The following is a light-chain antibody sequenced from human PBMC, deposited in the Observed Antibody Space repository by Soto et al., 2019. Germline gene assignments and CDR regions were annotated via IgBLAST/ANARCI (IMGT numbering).Light chain of an antibody. Sequence: EIVLTQSPGTLSLSPGERATLSCRASQSVSNSFLAWYQQAPGQAPRLLIYGASSRATGIPDRFSGSGSGTDFTLTISRLEPEDFAVYFCHQYGSSPATFGQGTKVEI. J-gene: IGKJ1*01. CDR2: GAS. CDR3: HQYGSSPAT. V-gene: IGKV3-20*01. CDR1: QSVSNSF.